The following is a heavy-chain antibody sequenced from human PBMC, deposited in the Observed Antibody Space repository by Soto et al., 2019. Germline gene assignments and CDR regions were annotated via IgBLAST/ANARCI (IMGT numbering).Heavy chain of an antibody. J-gene: IGHJ4*02. CDR1: RFTFSSYS. V-gene: IGHV3-48*01. CDR2: ISSSSSTI. Sequence: EVQLVESGGGLVQPGGSLRLSCAASRFTFSSYSMNWVRQAPGKGVEWVSYISSSSSTIYYADSVKGRFTISRDNAKNSLYLQMNSLRAEDTAVDYCARQRGYSGYFDYWGQGTLFIVSS. D-gene: IGHD5-12*01. CDR3: ARQRGYSGYFDY.